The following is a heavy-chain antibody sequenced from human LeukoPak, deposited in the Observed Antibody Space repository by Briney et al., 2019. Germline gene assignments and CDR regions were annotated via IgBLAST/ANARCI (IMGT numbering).Heavy chain of an antibody. CDR3: ARGYDTLTGYDY. D-gene: IGHD3-9*01. V-gene: IGHV3-21*01. Sequence: GGSLRLSCAASGFTFSSYSMNWVRQAPGKGLEWASSISSSSSYIYYADSVKGRFTISRDNAKNSLYLQMNSLRAEDTAVYYCARGYDTLTGYDYWGQGTLVTVFS. CDR1: GFTFSSYS. J-gene: IGHJ4*02. CDR2: ISSSSSYI.